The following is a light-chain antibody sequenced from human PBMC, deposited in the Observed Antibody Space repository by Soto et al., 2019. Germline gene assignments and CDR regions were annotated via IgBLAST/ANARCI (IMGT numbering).Light chain of an antibody. CDR2: WAS. J-gene: IGKJ4*01. V-gene: IGKV4-1*01. Sequence: DIVMTQSPDSLAVSLGERATINCKSSQSVLYNSNNKNYLAWYQQKPGQPPKLLIYWASTRESGVPDRFSGSGSGTDFTLTISSLQAGDVAVYYCQQYDTIPLTFGGGTKVEIK. CDR1: QSVLYNSNNKNY. CDR3: QQYDTIPLT.